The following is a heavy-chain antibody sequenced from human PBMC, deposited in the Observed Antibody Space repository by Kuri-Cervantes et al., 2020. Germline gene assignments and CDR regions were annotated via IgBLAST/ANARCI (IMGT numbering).Heavy chain of an antibody. V-gene: IGHV3-7*01. D-gene: IGHD2-8*01. CDR1: GFTFSSYW. CDR3: AKEDCTNGVCYIGYFDY. CDR2: IKQDGSEK. J-gene: IGHJ4*02. Sequence: GGSLRLSCVASGFTFSSYWMSWVRQAPGKGLEWVANIKQDGSEKYYVDSVKGRFTISRDNSKNTLYLQMNSLRAEDTAVYYCAKEDCTNGVCYIGYFDYWGQGTLVTVSS.